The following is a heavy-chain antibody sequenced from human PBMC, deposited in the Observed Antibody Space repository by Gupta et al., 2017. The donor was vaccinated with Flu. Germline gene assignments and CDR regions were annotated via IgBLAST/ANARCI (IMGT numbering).Heavy chain of an antibody. V-gene: IGHV1-18*01. CDR2: IAPYNGDT. CDR1: GSTFTSYG. D-gene: IGHD3-22*01. J-gene: IGHJ4*02. Sequence: QVQLVQSGSEVKTPGASVKVSCKVSGSTFTSYGISWVRQAHGQGLEWLGWIAPYNGDTTFAQEFQGRVTMTTDTSTNTAYLELRSLRSDDTAVYYCARDPGDYDSSGYYYAVFDYWGQGTLVTVSS. CDR3: ARDPGDYDSSGYYYAVFDY.